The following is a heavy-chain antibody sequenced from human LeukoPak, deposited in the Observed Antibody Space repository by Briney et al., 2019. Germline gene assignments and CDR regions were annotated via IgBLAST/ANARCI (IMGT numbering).Heavy chain of an antibody. Sequence: GRSLRLSCAASGFTFSSYGMHWVRQAPGKGLEWVAVISYDGSNKYYADSVKGRFTISRDNSKNTLYLQMNTLRLDDTAVFFCARDPGGSGRHSFDPAYYFDSWGQGSLVTVSS. J-gene: IGHJ4*02. CDR1: GFTFSSYG. D-gene: IGHD3-10*01. V-gene: IGHV3-30*03. CDR3: ARDPGGSGRHSFDPAYYFDS. CDR2: ISYDGSNK.